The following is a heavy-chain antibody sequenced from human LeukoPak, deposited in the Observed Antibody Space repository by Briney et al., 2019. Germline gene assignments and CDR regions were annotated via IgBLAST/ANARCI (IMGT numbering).Heavy chain of an antibody. Sequence: GGSLRLSCAASGFTFSSYGMHWVRQAPGKGLEWVAFIRYDGSNKYYADSAKGRFTISRDNSKNTLYLQMNSLRAEDTAVYYCAKASNWDYYFDYWGQGTLVTVSS. CDR2: IRYDGSNK. V-gene: IGHV3-30*02. J-gene: IGHJ4*02. CDR1: GFTFSSYG. D-gene: IGHD7-27*01. CDR3: AKASNWDYYFDY.